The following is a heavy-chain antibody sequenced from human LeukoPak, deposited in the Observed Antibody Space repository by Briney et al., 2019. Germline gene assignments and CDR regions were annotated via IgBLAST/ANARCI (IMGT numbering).Heavy chain of an antibody. CDR2: IAWDTITI. Sequence: PGGSLRLSCVASGFAFSGYSMNWVRQAPGKGLEWVSYIAWDTITIYYADSVKGRSTISRDNAKNSLYLHLNSLRDDDTAVYYCARDGARGYDMDVWGQGTTVTVSS. V-gene: IGHV3-48*02. D-gene: IGHD4/OR15-4a*01. CDR1: GFAFSGYS. CDR3: ARDGARGYDMDV. J-gene: IGHJ6*02.